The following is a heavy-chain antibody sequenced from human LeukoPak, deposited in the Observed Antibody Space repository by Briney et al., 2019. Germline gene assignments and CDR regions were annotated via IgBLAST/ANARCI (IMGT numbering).Heavy chain of an antibody. CDR1: GFTFDDYA. Sequence: GGSLRLSCAASGFTFDDYAMHWVRQAPGKGLEWVSGISWNSGSIGYADSVKGRFTISRDNAKNSLYLQMNSLRAEDTALYYCATSTKEESIAAAGLLRANYYYYYMDVWGKGTTVTISS. CDR2: ISWNSGSI. CDR3: ATSTKEESIAAAGLLRANYYYYYMDV. D-gene: IGHD6-13*01. J-gene: IGHJ6*03. V-gene: IGHV3-9*01.